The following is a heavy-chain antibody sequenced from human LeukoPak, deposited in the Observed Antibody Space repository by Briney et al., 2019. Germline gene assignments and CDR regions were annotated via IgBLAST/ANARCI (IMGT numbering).Heavy chain of an antibody. Sequence: SETLSLTCAVYGGSFSGYYWSWIRQPPGKGLEWIGEINHSGSTNYNPSLKSRVTISVDTSKNQFSLKLSSVTAADTAVYYCARVVVVPAAKRYFDLWGRGTLVTVSS. V-gene: IGHV4-34*01. CDR2: INHSGST. J-gene: IGHJ2*01. CDR3: ARVVVVPAAKRYFDL. CDR1: GGSFSGYY. D-gene: IGHD2-2*01.